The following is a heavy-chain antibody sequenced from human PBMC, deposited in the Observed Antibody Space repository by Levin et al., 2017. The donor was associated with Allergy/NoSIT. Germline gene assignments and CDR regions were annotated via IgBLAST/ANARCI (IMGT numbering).Heavy chain of an antibody. J-gene: IGHJ4*02. CDR1: GGSISSGGYY. D-gene: IGHD6-19*01. Sequence: SETLSLTCTVSGGSISSGGYYWSWIRQHPGKGLEWIGYIYYSGSTYYNPSLKSRVTISVDTSKNQFSLKLSSVTAADTAVYYCARANVAVAGLDYWGQGTLVTVSS. V-gene: IGHV4-31*03. CDR3: ARANVAVAGLDY. CDR2: IYYSGST.